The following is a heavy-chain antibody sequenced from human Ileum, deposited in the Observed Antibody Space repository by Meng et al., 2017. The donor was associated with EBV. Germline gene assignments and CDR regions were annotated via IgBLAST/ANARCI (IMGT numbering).Heavy chain of an antibody. J-gene: IGHJ4*02. V-gene: IGHV3-30-3*01. Sequence: QVQLVESGGGVVQPGRXXGLSCVASGFTFSSYVMHWVRQAPGKGLEWVALISYDETTKHYADSVKGRFTISRDNSKNTLYLQMSSLRPEDTAVYYCARPYVWGTYRPPGYWGQGTLVTVSS. CDR2: ISYDETTK. CDR3: ARPYVWGTYRPPGY. D-gene: IGHD3-16*02. CDR1: GFTFSSYV.